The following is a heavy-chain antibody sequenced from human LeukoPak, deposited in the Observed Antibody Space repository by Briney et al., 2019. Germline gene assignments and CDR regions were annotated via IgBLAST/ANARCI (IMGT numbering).Heavy chain of an antibody. CDR3: AREAFFYDYVWGSSRSPRQTDAFDI. CDR2: IIPILGLV. V-gene: IGHV1-69*04. J-gene: IGHJ3*02. Sequence: SVKVSCKASGGIFSNYAINWVRQAPRQGLEWMGRIIPILGLVNYAQNFQGRVTIIADKSTTTAYMELSSLRSEDTAVYYCAREAFFYDYVWGSSRSPRQTDAFDIWGQGTMVTVSS. D-gene: IGHD3-16*02. CDR1: GGIFSNYA.